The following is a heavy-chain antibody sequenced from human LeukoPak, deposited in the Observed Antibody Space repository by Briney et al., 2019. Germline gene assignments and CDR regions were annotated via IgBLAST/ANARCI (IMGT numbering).Heavy chain of an antibody. D-gene: IGHD2-2*01. CDR3: ARVPAAANWFDP. V-gene: IGHV1-2*06. J-gene: IGHJ5*02. CDR1: GYTFTGYY. Sequence: ASVRVSCKASGYTFTGYYMHWVRRAPGQGLEWMGRINPNSGGTNYAQKFQGRVTMTRDTSISTAYMELSRLRSDDTAVYYCARVPAAANWFDPWGQGTLVTVSS. CDR2: INPNSGGT.